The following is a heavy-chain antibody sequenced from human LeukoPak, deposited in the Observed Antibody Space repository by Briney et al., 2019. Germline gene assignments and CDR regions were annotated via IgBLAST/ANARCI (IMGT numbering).Heavy chain of an antibody. J-gene: IGHJ4*02. CDR2: IRGSGDST. D-gene: IGHD5-12*01. CDR1: GFTFSSYA. V-gene: IGHV3-23*01. CDR3: ARVGYSGYDYDY. Sequence: GGSLRLSCEASGFTFSSYAMSGVGKAPGKGLGWCSVIRGSGDSTYYAASVEGRCTSSRDNSKDALYLQMNSLRAEDTAVYYCARVGYSGYDYDYWGQGTLVTVSS.